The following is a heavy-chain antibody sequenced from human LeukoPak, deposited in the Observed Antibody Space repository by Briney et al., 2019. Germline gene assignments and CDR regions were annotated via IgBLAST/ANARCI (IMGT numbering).Heavy chain of an antibody. J-gene: IGHJ4*02. Sequence: PGGSLRLSCAASGFTFSSYTMNWVRQAPGKGLEWVSSISSSSSYTYYADSVKGRFTISRDNAKDSLYLQMNSLRVEDTAVYYCARDGYCSGGSCYSYGYFDYWGRGTLVTVSS. CDR1: GFTFSSYT. CDR2: ISSSSSYT. V-gene: IGHV3-21*01. D-gene: IGHD2-15*01. CDR3: ARDGYCSGGSCYSYGYFDY.